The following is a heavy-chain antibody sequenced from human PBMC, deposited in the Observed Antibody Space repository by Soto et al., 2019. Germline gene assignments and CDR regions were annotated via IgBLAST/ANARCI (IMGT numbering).Heavy chain of an antibody. J-gene: IGHJ4*02. V-gene: IGHV3-64D*06. CDR2: ISSNGGST. D-gene: IGHD6-6*01. Sequence: GSLRLSCSASGFTFSSYAMHWVRQAPGKGLEYVPAISSNGGSTYYADSVKGRFTISRDNSKNTLYLQMSSLRAEDTAVYYCVKDMAPGPPPARPDYWGQGTLVTVSS. CDR3: VKDMAPGPPPARPDY. CDR1: GFTFSSYA.